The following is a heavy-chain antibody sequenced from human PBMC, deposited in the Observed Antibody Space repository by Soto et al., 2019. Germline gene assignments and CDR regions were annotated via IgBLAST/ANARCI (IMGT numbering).Heavy chain of an antibody. J-gene: IGHJ5*02. CDR1: GYTFTSYG. V-gene: IGHV1-18*04. CDR3: ARDRGYRSGAGCSSDWFDP. Sequence: QVQLVQSGAEVKKPGASVEVSCKASGYTFTSYGISWVRQAPGQGLEWMGWINPYNGNTNYAQKLQGRVTMTTHTSTSTAYMDLRSLRSDDTAVYYCARDRGYRSGAGCSSDWFDPWGQGTLVTVSS. CDR2: INPYNGNT. D-gene: IGHD2-15*01.